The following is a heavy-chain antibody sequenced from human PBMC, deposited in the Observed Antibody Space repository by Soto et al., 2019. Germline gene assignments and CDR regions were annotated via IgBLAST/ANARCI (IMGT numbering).Heavy chain of an antibody. V-gene: IGHV3-23*01. J-gene: IGHJ4*02. Sequence: PGGSLRLSCAASGFTFSSYAMSWVRQAPGKGLEWVSAISGSGGSTYYADSVKGRFTISRDNAKNTLYLQMNSLRAEDTAVYYCASDGYCSGGSCYWDIHDYWGQGTLVTVSS. CDR1: GFTFSSYA. CDR3: ASDGYCSGGSCYWDIHDY. D-gene: IGHD2-15*01. CDR2: ISGSGGST.